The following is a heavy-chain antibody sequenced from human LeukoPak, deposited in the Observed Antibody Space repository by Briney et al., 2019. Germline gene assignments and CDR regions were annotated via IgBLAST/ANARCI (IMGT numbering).Heavy chain of an antibody. CDR3: ARDPRSYGTTGFDY. CDR2: IYHSGST. Sequence: PSETLSLTCTVSGYSISSGYYWGWIRQPPGKGLEWIGIIYHSGSTYYNPSLKSRVTISVDTSKNQFSLKLSSVTAADTAVYYCARDPRSYGTTGFDYWGQGTLVTVSS. V-gene: IGHV4-38-2*02. D-gene: IGHD5-18*01. CDR1: GYSISSGYY. J-gene: IGHJ4*02.